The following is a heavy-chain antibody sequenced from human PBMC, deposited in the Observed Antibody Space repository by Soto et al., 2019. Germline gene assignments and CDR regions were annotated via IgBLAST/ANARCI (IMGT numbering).Heavy chain of an antibody. J-gene: IGHJ6*02. CDR2: IDHSRST. CDR3: ARGWGYYYENGGHYGAIDV. CDR1: GGSISSGGYS. Sequence: QLQLQESGSRLVKPSHTLSLTFSVSGGSISSGGYSWSWVRPTPGQGLDWIGSIDHSRSTTYNPSLRSRVTISVERHNNQLYLKVASVTAAETAVYYCARGWGYYYENGGHYGAIDVWVQGTTVTVSS. D-gene: IGHD3-22*01. V-gene: IGHV4-30-2*01.